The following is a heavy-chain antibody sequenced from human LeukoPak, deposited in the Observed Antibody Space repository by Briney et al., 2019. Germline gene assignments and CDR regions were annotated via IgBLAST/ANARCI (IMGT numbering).Heavy chain of an antibody. V-gene: IGHV3-23*01. Sequence: PGGSLRLSCAASGFTFSSYAMSWVRQAPGKGLEWVSAISGSGGSTYYSDSVKGRFTISRDDSRNTVWLQMSSLRAEDTAVYYCTRDPSSTAGYGMDVWGQGTTVTVSS. D-gene: IGHD6-25*01. CDR1: GFTFSSYA. CDR3: TRDPSSTAGYGMDV. CDR2: ISGSGGST. J-gene: IGHJ6*02.